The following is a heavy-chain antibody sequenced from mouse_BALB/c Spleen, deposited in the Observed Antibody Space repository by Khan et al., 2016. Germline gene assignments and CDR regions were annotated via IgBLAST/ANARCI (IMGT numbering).Heavy chain of an antibody. CDR2: IYPSDSYT. V-gene: IGHV1-69*02. CDR1: GYIFTSYW. Sequence: QVQLQQPGAELVKPGASVKLSCKASGYIFTSYWLNWVKQRPGQGLEWIGNIYPSDSYTNYNQKFKDKAALTVDRSSSTAYMQLSSPTPEDSAVYYCTRSGGSSYDYWGQGTTLTVSS. CDR3: TRSGGSSYDY. J-gene: IGHJ2*01. D-gene: IGHD1-1*01.